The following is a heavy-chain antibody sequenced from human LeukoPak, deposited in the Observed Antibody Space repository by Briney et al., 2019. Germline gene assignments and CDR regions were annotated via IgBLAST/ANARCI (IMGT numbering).Heavy chain of an antibody. CDR3: ARRGYHDYSGFDY. J-gene: IGHJ4*02. CDR2: ISGSGGST. Sequence: GGSLRLSCAASRFTFSSYGMSWVRQAPGKGLEWVSAISGSGGSTCYADSVKGRFTISRDNAKNSLHLQMKSLRAEDTAVYYCARRGYHDYSGFDYWGQGTLVTVSS. D-gene: IGHD1-26*01. CDR1: RFTFSSYG. V-gene: IGHV3-23*01.